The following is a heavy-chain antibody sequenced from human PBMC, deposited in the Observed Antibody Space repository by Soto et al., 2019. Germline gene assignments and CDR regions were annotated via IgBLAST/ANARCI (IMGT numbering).Heavy chain of an antibody. Sequence: VQLLESGGGLVQPGGSLRLSCAASGFTFSSYAMSWVRQAPGKGLEWVSAISGSGGSTYYADSVKGRFTISRDNSKNTLYLQMNSLRADDTAVYYCAKGGDYGDYYFDYWGQGTLVTVSS. CDR2: ISGSGGST. J-gene: IGHJ4*02. V-gene: IGHV3-23*01. CDR1: GFTFSSYA. D-gene: IGHD4-17*01. CDR3: AKGGDYGDYYFDY.